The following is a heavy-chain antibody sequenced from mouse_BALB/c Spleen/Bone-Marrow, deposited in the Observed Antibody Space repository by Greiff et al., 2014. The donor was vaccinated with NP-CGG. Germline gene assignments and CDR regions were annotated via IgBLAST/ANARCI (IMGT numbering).Heavy chain of an antibody. CDR2: IDPANGNT. Sequence: DVKLVESGAELVKPGASVKLSCTASGFNIKDTYMHWVKQRPEQGLEWIGGIDPANGNTKYDPKFQGKATITADTSSNTAYLQLSSLTSEDTAVYYCASYYYGSSSFAYWGQGTLVTVSA. CDR1: GFNIKDTY. J-gene: IGHJ3*01. V-gene: IGHV14-3*02. CDR3: ASYYYGSSSFAY. D-gene: IGHD1-1*01.